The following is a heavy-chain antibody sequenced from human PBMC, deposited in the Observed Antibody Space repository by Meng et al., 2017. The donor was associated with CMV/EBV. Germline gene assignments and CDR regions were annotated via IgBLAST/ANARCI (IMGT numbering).Heavy chain of an antibody. Sequence: GESLKISCAASGFTFSSYSMNWVRQAPGKGLEWVSYISSSSSTIYYADSVKGRFTISRDNAKNSLYLQMNSLRAEDTAVYYCARDLFEDIVVVPAAITFDYWGQGTLVTVSS. D-gene: IGHD2-2*02. CDR3: ARDLFEDIVVVPAAITFDY. CDR1: GFTFSSYS. V-gene: IGHV3-48*04. CDR2: ISSSSSTI. J-gene: IGHJ4*02.